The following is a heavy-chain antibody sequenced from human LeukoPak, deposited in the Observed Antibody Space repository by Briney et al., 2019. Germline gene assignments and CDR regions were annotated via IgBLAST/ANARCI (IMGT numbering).Heavy chain of an antibody. CDR2: INSDGSST. D-gene: IGHD2-2*01. CDR1: GFTFSSYW. CDR3: AKDDAVGGGYLDY. V-gene: IGHV3-74*01. Sequence: PGGSLRLSCAASGFTFSSYWMHWVRQAPGKGLVWVSRINSDGSSTSYADSVKGRFSISRDNSKNTLYLQINSLTAEDTAIYYCAKDDAVGGGYLDYWGQGTLVTVSS. J-gene: IGHJ4*02.